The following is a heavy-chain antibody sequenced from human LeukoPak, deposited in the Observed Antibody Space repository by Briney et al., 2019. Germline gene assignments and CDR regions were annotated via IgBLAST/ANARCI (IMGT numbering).Heavy chain of an antibody. D-gene: IGHD3-3*01. CDR1: GYTFITYD. CDR2: VNSYIGDT. Sequence: ASVKVSCKVSGYTFITYDIHWVRQAPGQRLEWMGCVNSYIGDTNYSQNFQGRVTITRDISANTAYMELSSLTSEDTAVYYCARGNIREWPLDYWGQGVLVTVFS. J-gene: IGHJ4*01. V-gene: IGHV1-3*04. CDR3: ARGNIREWPLDY.